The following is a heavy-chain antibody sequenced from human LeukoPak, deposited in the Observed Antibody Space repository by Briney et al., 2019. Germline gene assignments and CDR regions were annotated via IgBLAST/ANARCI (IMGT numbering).Heavy chain of an antibody. D-gene: IGHD5-18*01. J-gene: IGHJ5*02. Sequence: SETLSLTCTVYGGSISSYYWSWIRQPPGKGLEWIGYINYTGSTSSNPSLKSRVTISMDTSKIQFSLKLSSVTAADTAFYYCARGRYSYASFDPWGQGTLVTVSS. CDR3: ARGRYSYASFDP. CDR2: INYTGST. V-gene: IGHV4-59*01. CDR1: GGSISSYY.